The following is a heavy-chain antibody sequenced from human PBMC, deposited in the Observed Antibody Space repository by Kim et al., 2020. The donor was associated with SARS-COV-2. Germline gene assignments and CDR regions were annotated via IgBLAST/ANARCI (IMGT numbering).Heavy chain of an antibody. J-gene: IGHJ4*02. CDR3: AREDDSSSWYDYFDY. V-gene: IGHV1-3*01. D-gene: IGHD6-13*01. Sequence: TFQGRVTITRDTSASTAYMELSSLRSEDTAVYYCAREDDSSSWYDYFDYWGQGTLVTVSS.